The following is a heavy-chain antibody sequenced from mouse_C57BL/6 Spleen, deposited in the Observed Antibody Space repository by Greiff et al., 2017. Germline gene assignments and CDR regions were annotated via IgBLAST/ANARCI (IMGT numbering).Heavy chain of an antibody. V-gene: IGHV1-69*01. J-gene: IGHJ4*01. Sequence: QVQLQQPGAELVMPGASVKLSCKASGYTFTSSWMHWVKQRPGQGLEWIGEIDPSDSYTNYNQKFKCKSTLTVDKSSSTAYMQLSSLTSEDSAVYYCARGGRTAHATEAMDYWGQGTSGTVSS. CDR3: ARGGRTAHATEAMDY. CDR2: IDPSDSYT. D-gene: IGHD3-2*02. CDR1: GYTFTSSW.